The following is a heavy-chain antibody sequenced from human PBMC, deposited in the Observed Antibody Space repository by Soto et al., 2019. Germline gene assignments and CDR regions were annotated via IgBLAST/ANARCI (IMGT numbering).Heavy chain of an antibody. D-gene: IGHD3-16*01. CDR2: IYYSGST. CDR1: GGSIISSSYY. J-gene: IGHJ5*02. V-gene: IGHV4-39*07. Sequence: ASETLSLTCTVSGGSIISSSYYWGWIRQPPGKGLEWIGSIYYSGSTYYNPSLKSRVTISVDTSKNQFSLKLSSVTAADTAVYYCARRARGGTWFDPWGQGTLVTVSS. CDR3: ARRARGGTWFDP.